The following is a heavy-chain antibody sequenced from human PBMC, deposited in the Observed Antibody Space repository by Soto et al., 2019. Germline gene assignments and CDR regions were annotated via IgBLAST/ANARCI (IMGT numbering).Heavy chain of an antibody. CDR1: GLIFSDYA. CDR2: ISGSGGDT. D-gene: IGHD2-8*01. V-gene: IGHV3-23*01. J-gene: IGHJ4*02. CDR3: AKGYQWRGIDY. Sequence: QPGGSLRLSCAASGLIFSDYAMSWVRQALGKGLECVACISGSGGDTFYADSVKGRFTISRDNSKNTLYLQMNSLRAEDTAVYYCAKGYQWRGIDYWGQGTLVTVSS.